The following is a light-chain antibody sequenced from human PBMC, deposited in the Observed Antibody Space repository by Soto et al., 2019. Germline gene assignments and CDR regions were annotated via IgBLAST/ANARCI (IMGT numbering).Light chain of an antibody. CDR3: QQYGGSPGFT. CDR2: GAS. CDR1: QSIIGSY. J-gene: IGKJ3*01. Sequence: EIVLTQSPGTLSLSPGERATLSCRASQSIIGSYLTWYQQKPGQAPRLLIYGASNSATGIPDRFSGSGSGTDVTLTISRLETEDFAVYFCQQYGGSPGFTFGPGTKVDIK. V-gene: IGKV3-20*01.